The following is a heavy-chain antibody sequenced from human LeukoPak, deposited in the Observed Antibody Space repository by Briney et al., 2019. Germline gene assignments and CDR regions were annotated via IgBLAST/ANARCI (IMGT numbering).Heavy chain of an antibody. CDR2: LSGTGGST. CDR1: GFTFSNYV. V-gene: IGHV3-23*01. CDR3: ARDPAFYYDSSGYYDY. J-gene: IGHJ4*02. D-gene: IGHD3-22*01. Sequence: GGSLRLSCAASGFTFSNYVMSWVRQAPGKELEWVSTLSGTGGSTYYADSVKGRFTISRDNSKNTLYVQMNSLRAEDTAIYYCARDPAFYYDSSGYYDYWGQGTLVTVSS.